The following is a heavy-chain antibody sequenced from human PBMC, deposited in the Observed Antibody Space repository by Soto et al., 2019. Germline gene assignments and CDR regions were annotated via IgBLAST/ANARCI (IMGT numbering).Heavy chain of an antibody. V-gene: IGHV1-2*02. D-gene: IGHD3-3*01. Sequence: ASVKVSCKASRYTFTCYYMHLVRHPPGQGLEWMGWINPNSGGTNYAQKFQGRVTMTRDTSISTAYMELSRLRSDDTAVYYCARDGRITIFGVAKLSMDVWGQGTTVTVSS. CDR2: INPNSGGT. J-gene: IGHJ6*02. CDR3: ARDGRITIFGVAKLSMDV. CDR1: RYTFTCYY.